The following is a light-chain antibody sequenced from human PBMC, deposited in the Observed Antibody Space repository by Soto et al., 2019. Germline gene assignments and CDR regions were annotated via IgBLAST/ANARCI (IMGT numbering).Light chain of an antibody. CDR2: AAS. J-gene: IGKJ1*01. CDR3: QQGYSNPWT. CDR1: QSINTY. V-gene: IGKV1-39*01. Sequence: DIQMTQSPSSLSASVGDRVTITCRASQSINTYLNWYQQKPGKAPKLLIYAASNLQSGVPSRFSGSGSGTDFTLTISSLQPEDFATYYCQQGYSNPWTFGQGTKVDNK.